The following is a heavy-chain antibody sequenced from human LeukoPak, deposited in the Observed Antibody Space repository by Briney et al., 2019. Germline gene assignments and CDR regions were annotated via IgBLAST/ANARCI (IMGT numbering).Heavy chain of an antibody. CDR2: IYYSGST. Sequence: SETLSLTCAVSGGSINSGGYSYNWIRQPPGKGLEWIGYIYYSGSTNYNPSLKSRVTISVDTSKNQFSLKLSSVTAADTAVYYCARLRLNYDSSGHYFDYWGQGTLVTVSS. V-gene: IGHV4-61*08. CDR1: GGSINSGGYS. CDR3: ARLRLNYDSSGHYFDY. D-gene: IGHD3-22*01. J-gene: IGHJ4*02.